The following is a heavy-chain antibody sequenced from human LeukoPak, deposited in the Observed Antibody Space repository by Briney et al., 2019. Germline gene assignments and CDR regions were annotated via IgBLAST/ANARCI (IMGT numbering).Heavy chain of an antibody. CDR1: GFTFSSYA. CDR2: ISGSGGST. D-gene: IGHD3-9*01. J-gene: IGHJ4*02. V-gene: IGHV3-23*01. Sequence: GGSQRLSCAASGFTFSSYAMSWVRQAPGKGLEWVSAISGSGGSTYYADSVKGRFTISRDNSKNTLYPQMNSLRAEDTAVYYCAKPLSKANYDILTNVDYWGQGTLVTASS. CDR3: AKPLSKANYDILTNVDY.